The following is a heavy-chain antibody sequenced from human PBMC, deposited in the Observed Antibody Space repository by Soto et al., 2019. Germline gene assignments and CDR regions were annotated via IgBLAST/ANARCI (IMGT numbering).Heavy chain of an antibody. CDR1: GGSISSGGYY. J-gene: IGHJ3*02. V-gene: IGHV4-31*03. Sequence: SETLSLTCTVSGGSISSGGYYWSWIRQHPGKGLEWIGYIYYSGSTYYNPSLKSRVTISVDTSKNQFSLKLSSVTAADTAVYYCAGRNNWNDLGAFDIWGQGTMVTVSS. CDR2: IYYSGST. D-gene: IGHD1-20*01. CDR3: AGRNNWNDLGAFDI.